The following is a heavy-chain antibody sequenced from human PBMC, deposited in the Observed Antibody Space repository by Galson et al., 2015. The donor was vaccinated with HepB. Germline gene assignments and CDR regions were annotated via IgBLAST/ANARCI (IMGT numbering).Heavy chain of an antibody. CDR3: ASRAATIFGVVISNGRGGSFDY. V-gene: IGHV1-69*13. D-gene: IGHD3-3*01. CDR2: IIPIFGTA. Sequence: SVKVSCKASGGTFSSYAISWVRQAPGQGLEWMGGIIPIFGTANYAQKFQGRVTITADESTSTAYMELSSLRSEDTAVYYCASRAATIFGVVISNGRGGSFDYWGQGTLVTVSS. CDR1: GGTFSSYA. J-gene: IGHJ4*02.